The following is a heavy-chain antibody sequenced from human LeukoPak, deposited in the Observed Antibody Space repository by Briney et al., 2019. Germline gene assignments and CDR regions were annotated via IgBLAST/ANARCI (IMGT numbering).Heavy chain of an antibody. CDR1: GGSISSSSYY. Sequence: PSETLSLTCTVSGGSISSSSYYWGWIRQPPGTGLEWIGSIYYSGSTYYNPSLKSRVTISVDTSKNQFSLKLSSVTAADTAVYYCARAGYCSSTSCYGNWFDPWGQGTLVTVSS. D-gene: IGHD2-2*01. J-gene: IGHJ5*02. CDR2: IYYSGST. CDR3: ARAGYCSSTSCYGNWFDP. V-gene: IGHV4-39*07.